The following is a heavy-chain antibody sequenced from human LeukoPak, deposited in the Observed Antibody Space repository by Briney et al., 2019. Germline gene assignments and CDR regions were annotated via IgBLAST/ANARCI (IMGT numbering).Heavy chain of an antibody. J-gene: IGHJ6*03. V-gene: IGHV3-9*03. D-gene: IGHD3-10*01. CDR1: GFTFDDYA. CDR2: ISWNSGSI. CDR3: AKDKSYHGDYYMDV. Sequence: PGRSLRLFCAASGFTFDDYAMHWVRQAPGKGLEWVSGISWNSGSIGYADSVKGRFTISRDNAKHSLYLQMNSLRAEDMALYYCAKDKSYHGDYYMDVWGKGTTVTVSS.